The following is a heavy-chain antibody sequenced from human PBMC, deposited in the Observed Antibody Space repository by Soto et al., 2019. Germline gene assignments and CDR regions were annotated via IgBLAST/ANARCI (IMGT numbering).Heavy chain of an antibody. CDR2: IDPSDSYT. Sequence: EVQLVQSGAEVKKPGESLRISCKGSGYSFTSYWISWVRQMPGKGLEWMGRIDPSDSYTNYSPSFQGHVTISADKSISTAYLQWSGLKASDTAMYYCARAIIAVAGTRPYWYFDLWGRGTLVTVSS. D-gene: IGHD6-19*01. CDR3: ARAIIAVAGTRPYWYFDL. J-gene: IGHJ2*01. CDR1: GYSFTSYW. V-gene: IGHV5-10-1*01.